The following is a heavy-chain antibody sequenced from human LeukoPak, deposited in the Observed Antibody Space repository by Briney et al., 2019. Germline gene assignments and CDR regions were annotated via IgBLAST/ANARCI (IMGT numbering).Heavy chain of an antibody. CDR3: AREGRGSYYGDY. J-gene: IGHJ4*02. Sequence: GGSLRLSCAASGFTFSSYAMHWVRQAPGKGLEWVAVISYDGSNKYYADSVKGRFTISRDNSKNTLYLQMNSLRAEDTAVYYCAREGRGSYYGDYWGQGTLVTVSS. CDR1: GFTFSSYA. CDR2: ISYDGSNK. V-gene: IGHV3-30*04. D-gene: IGHD1-26*01.